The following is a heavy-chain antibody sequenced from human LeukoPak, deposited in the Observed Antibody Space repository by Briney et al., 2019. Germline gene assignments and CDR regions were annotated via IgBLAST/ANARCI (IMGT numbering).Heavy chain of an antibody. CDR2: ISGSSGST. CDR3: AKDGFQWVRINDY. V-gene: IGHV3-23*01. CDR1: GFTFSSYA. J-gene: IGHJ4*02. D-gene: IGHD5-12*01. Sequence: GGSLRLSCAASGFTFSSYAMSWVRQAPGKGLEWVLAISGSSGSTYYADSVKGRFTISRDNSKNTLYLQMNSLRAEDKAVYYCAKDGFQWVRINDYWGQGTLVTVSS.